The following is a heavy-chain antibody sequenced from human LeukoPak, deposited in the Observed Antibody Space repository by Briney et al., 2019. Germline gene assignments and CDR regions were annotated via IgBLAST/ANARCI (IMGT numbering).Heavy chain of an antibody. D-gene: IGHD1-26*01. V-gene: IGHV3-23*01. Sequence: PSETLSLTCTVSGGSISSHYWSWVRQAPGKGLEWVSAISGSGGSTYYADSVKGRFTISRDNSKNTLYLQMNSLRAEDTAVYYCAKDSPGSYPHAFDIWGQRTMVTLSS. CDR1: GGSISSHY. J-gene: IGHJ3*02. CDR2: ISGSGGST. CDR3: AKDSPGSYPHAFDI.